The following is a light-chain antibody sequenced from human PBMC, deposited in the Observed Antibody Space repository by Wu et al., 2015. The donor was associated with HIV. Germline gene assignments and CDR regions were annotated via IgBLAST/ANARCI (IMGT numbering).Light chain of an antibody. Sequence: DIQMTQSPSSLSASVGDRVTITCRASQGISNYLAWYQKKPGKVSKLLIYAAPTLQSGVPSRFSGSGSGTDFTLTINSLQPEDVATYYCQRYNSAPRTFGQGTKVEVK. J-gene: IGKJ1*01. CDR3: QRYNSAPRT. V-gene: IGKV1-27*01. CDR2: AAP. CDR1: QGISNY.